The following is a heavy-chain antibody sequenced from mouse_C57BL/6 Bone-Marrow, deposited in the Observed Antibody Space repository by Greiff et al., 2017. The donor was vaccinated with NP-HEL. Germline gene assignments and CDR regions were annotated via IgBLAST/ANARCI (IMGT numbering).Heavy chain of an antibody. V-gene: IGHV1-82*01. J-gene: IGHJ1*03. CDR2: IYPGDGDT. D-gene: IGHD2-13*01. CDR1: GYAFSSSW. CDR3: TIYYGDYEWYFDV. Sequence: QVQLKQSGPELVKPGASVKISCKASGYAFSSSWMNWVKQRPGKGLEWIGRIYPGDGDTNYNGKFKGKATLTADKSSSTAYMQLSSLTAEDSAVYCCTIYYGDYEWYFDVWGTGTTVTVSS.